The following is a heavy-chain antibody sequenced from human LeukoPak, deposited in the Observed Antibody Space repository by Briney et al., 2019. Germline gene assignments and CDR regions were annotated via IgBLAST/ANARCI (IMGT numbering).Heavy chain of an antibody. V-gene: IGHV3-7*01. CDR1: GFTFSSYW. Sequence: GGSLRLSCAASGFTFSSYWMSWVRHAPGKGLEWVANIKQDGSEKYYVDSVKGRFTISRDNAKNSLYLQMNSLRAEDTAVYYCARGGSSGWKLYYYYYMDVWGKGTTVTVSS. J-gene: IGHJ6*03. CDR3: ARGGSSGWKLYYYYYMDV. D-gene: IGHD6-19*01. CDR2: IKQDGSEK.